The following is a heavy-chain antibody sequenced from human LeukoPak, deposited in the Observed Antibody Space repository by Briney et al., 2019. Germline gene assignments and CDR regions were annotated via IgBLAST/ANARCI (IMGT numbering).Heavy chain of an antibody. CDR2: INHSGST. CDR1: GESFSGYY. CDR3: ARGLRKLDCSGGSCYSDAFDI. Sequence: SETLSLTCAVYGESFSGYYWSWIRQPPGKGLEWIGEINHSGSTNYNPSLKSRVTISVDTSKNQFSLKLSSVTAADTAVYYCARGLRKLDCSGGSCYSDAFDIWGQGTMVTVSS. V-gene: IGHV4-34*01. J-gene: IGHJ3*02. D-gene: IGHD2-15*01.